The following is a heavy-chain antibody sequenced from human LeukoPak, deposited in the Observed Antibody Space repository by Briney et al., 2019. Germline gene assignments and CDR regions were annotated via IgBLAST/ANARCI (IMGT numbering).Heavy chain of an antibody. V-gene: IGHV3-21*01. CDR3: ARDPTIIVVFDAFDI. J-gene: IGHJ3*02. D-gene: IGHD3-22*01. CDR2: ISSSSSHI. CDR1: GFTFSSYS. Sequence: GGSLRLSCAASGFTFSSYSMNWVRRAPGKGLEWVSSISSSSSHIYYSDSVKGRFTISRDNAKNSLYLQMNSLRAEDTAVYYCARDPTIIVVFDAFDIWGQGTMVTVSS.